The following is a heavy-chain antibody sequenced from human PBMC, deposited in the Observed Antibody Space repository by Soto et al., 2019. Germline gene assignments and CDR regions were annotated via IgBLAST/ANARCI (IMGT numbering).Heavy chain of an antibody. CDR1: GYTFTSYG. CDR3: AREMVRGVGSDY. CDR2: ISTYNGNT. Sequence: QVQLVQSGAEVKKPGASVKVSCKASGYTFTSYGISWVRQAPGQGLEWMGWISTYNGNTKYAQKLQGRVTMATDTCTSTAYMELRSLRADDTAVFYCAREMVRGVGSDYWGQGTLVTVSS. D-gene: IGHD3-10*01. V-gene: IGHV1-18*01. J-gene: IGHJ4*02.